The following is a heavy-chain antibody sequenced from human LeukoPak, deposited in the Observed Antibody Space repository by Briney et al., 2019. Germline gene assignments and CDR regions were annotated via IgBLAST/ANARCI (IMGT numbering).Heavy chain of an antibody. V-gene: IGHV1-69*05. Sequence: SVKVSCKASGGTFSSYAISWVRQAPGQGLEWMGGIIPIFGTANYAQKFQGRVTITTDESTSTAYMELSSLRSEDTAVYYCARYVVVPAARDYYYYYMDVWGKGTTVTVSS. CDR2: IIPIFGTA. CDR3: ARYVVVPAARDYYYYYMDV. CDR1: GGTFSSYA. J-gene: IGHJ6*03. D-gene: IGHD2-2*01.